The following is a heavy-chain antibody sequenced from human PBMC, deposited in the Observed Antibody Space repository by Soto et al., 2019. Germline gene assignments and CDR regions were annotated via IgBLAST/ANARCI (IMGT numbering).Heavy chain of an antibody. CDR2: INGDGSNT. Sequence: GVSLRLSCSASGFTVSNFKMHWVRQAPGKGLVWVSRINGDGSNTDYADSVKGRFTISRDNAKRTVFLQVSSLTADDTAVYFCARAGPTSSYSYTLDVWGPGTTVTVS. D-gene: IGHD1-1*01. V-gene: IGHV3-74*01. J-gene: IGHJ6*02. CDR1: GFTVSNFK. CDR3: ARAGPTSSYSYTLDV.